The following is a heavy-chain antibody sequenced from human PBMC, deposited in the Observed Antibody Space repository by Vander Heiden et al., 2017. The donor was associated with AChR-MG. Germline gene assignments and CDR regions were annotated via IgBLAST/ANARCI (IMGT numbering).Heavy chain of an antibody. CDR1: GFTFSNYA. D-gene: IGHD6-13*01. V-gene: IGHV3-23*01. CDR3: AKERRYAVPAALIYFDY. J-gene: IGHJ4*02. Sequence: EVQLLESGGGLVQPGGSLRLSCAASGFTFSNYAMSWVRQAPGKGLEWVSAISSSGGSTYYADSVKGRFTISRDNSKNTLYLQMNSLRAEDTAVYYCAKERRYAVPAALIYFDYWGQGTLVTVSS. CDR2: ISSSGGST.